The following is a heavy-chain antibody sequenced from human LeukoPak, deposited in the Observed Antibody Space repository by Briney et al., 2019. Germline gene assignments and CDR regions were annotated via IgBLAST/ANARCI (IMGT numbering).Heavy chain of an antibody. V-gene: IGHV3-53*04. Sequence: PGGSLRLSCAASGFTVSSSYMSWVRKAPGKGLEWVSIVYSDGTIYYADSVKGRFTTSRHNSNNTLDLQMNSLRTEDTAMYYCARSYNSAWLDYWGQGTLVTVSS. D-gene: IGHD6-19*01. CDR1: GFTVSSSY. CDR2: VYSDGTI. J-gene: IGHJ4*02. CDR3: ARSYNSAWLDY.